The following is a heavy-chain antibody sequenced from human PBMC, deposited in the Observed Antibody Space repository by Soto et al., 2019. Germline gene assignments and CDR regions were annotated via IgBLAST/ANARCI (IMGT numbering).Heavy chain of an antibody. CDR3: AKGGVTMIVVVIPSFDY. V-gene: IGHV3-30*18. CDR2: ISYDGSNK. J-gene: IGHJ4*02. Sequence: LRLSCAASGFTFSSYGMHWVRQAPGKGLEWVAVISYDGSNKYYADSVKGRFTISRDNSKNTLYLQMNSLRAEDTAVYYCAKGGVTMIVVVIPSFDYWGQGTLVTVSS. D-gene: IGHD3-22*01. CDR1: GFTFSSYG.